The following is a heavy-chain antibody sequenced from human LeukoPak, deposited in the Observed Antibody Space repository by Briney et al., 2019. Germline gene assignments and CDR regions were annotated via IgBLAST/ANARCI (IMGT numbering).Heavy chain of an antibody. D-gene: IGHD3-22*01. CDR1: GGSISSSSYY. Sequence: PSETLSLTRTVSGGSISSSSYYWGWIRQPPGKGLEWIGSIYYSGSTYYNPSLKSRVTISVDRSKNQFSLKLSSVTAADTAVYYCARGGEYYYDSSGYYPFDYWGQGTLVTVSS. J-gene: IGHJ4*02. CDR2: IYYSGST. V-gene: IGHV4-39*07. CDR3: ARGGEYYYDSSGYYPFDY.